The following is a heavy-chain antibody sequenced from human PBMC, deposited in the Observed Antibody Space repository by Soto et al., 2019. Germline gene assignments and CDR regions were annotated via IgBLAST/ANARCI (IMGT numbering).Heavy chain of an antibody. V-gene: IGHV3-7*01. CDR3: ARDRNPFHGSGILDYYYYGMDV. CDR2: MKGDGSDT. Sequence: GGSLRLSCAASGLTFRRHWLNWVRQAPGKGLEWVANMKGDGSDTYYVDSVKGRFTISRDNSKNSLYLQMNSLRTEDTAVYYCARDRNPFHGSGILDYYYYGMDVWGQGTTVTVSS. J-gene: IGHJ6*02. D-gene: IGHD3-10*01. CDR1: GLTFRRHW.